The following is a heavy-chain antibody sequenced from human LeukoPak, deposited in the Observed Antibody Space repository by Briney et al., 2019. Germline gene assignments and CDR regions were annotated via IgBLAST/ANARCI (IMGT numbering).Heavy chain of an antibody. Sequence: GGSLRLSCVVSGFPFSNNPMNWVRQAPGKGLEWVSYISTAITTTYYAESVKGRFTISRDNAKNSLYLQMNSLRVEDTAVYYCARGSSTHGEYYFDYWGQGTLVTVSS. V-gene: IGHV3-48*01. CDR3: ARGSSTHGEYYFDY. CDR1: GFPFSNNP. D-gene: IGHD2-2*01. CDR2: ISTAITTT. J-gene: IGHJ4*02.